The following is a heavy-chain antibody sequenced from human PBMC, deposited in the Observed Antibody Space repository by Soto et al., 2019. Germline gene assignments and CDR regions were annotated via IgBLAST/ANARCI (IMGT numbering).Heavy chain of an antibody. CDR3: AGDERFGEFGHYYGIDV. J-gene: IGHJ6*02. V-gene: IGHV1-69*12. CDR1: GGTFSSYA. CDR2: IIPIFGTA. D-gene: IGHD3-10*01. Sequence: QVQLVQSGAEVKKPGSSVKVSCKASGGTFSSYAISWVRQAPGQGLEWMGGIIPIFGTANYAQKFQSRVTITADESTSKAQMELSSLSSEDTAVYYGAGDERFGEFGHYYGIDVWGQGTTVTVSS.